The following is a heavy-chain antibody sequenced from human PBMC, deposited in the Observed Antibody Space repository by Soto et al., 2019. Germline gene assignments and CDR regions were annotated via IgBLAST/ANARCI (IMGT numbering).Heavy chain of an antibody. CDR3: APHVSCSGGSCQYDAFAI. Sequence: EVQVLESGGGLVQPGGSLRLSCEGSGFTVSSHAMTWIRQAPGKGPEWVSTITADGGTYYADSVKGRFAMSRDTSESPLYLQMNSRGAADTAAYYCAPHVSCSGGSCQYDAFAIRGQGTMVTVSS. D-gene: IGHD2-15*01. J-gene: IGHJ3*02. CDR2: ITADGGT. V-gene: IGHV3-23*01. CDR1: GFTVSSHA.